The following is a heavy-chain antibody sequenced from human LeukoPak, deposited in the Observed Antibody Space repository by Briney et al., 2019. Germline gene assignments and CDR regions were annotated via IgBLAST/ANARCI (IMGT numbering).Heavy chain of an antibody. V-gene: IGHV3-30*04. CDR1: GFTFSSYA. Sequence: PGGSLRLSCAASGFTFSSYAMHWVRQAPGKGLEWVAVIPYDGSNKYYADSVKGRFTISRDNSKNTLYLQMNSLRAEDTAVYYCARASRKYYYDSSGYYFDAFDIWGQGTMVTVSS. CDR2: IPYDGSNK. CDR3: ARASRKYYYDSSGYYFDAFDI. J-gene: IGHJ3*02. D-gene: IGHD3-22*01.